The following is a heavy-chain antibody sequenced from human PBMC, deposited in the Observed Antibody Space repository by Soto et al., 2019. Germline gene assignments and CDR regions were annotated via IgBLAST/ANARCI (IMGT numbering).Heavy chain of an antibody. J-gene: IGHJ1*01. CDR3: ARGTRQDYGDPYEYFQH. CDR2: IYYSGST. Sequence: QVQLQESGPGLVKPSQTLSLTCTVSGGSISSGGYYWSWIRQHPGKGLEWIGYIYYSGSTYYNPSLKSRVTISVDTSKNQFSLKLSSVTAADTAVYYCARGTRQDYGDPYEYFQHWGQGTLVTVSS. CDR1: GGSISSGGYY. V-gene: IGHV4-31*03. D-gene: IGHD4-17*01.